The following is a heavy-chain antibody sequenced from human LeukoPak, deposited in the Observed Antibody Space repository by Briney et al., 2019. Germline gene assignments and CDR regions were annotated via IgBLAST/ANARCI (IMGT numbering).Heavy chain of an antibody. J-gene: IGHJ5*02. V-gene: IGHV4-39*01. CDR1: GGSISSSSYN. CDR2: FDNSGST. CDR3: ARPPGIAAAWFDP. Sequence: SQTLSLTCTVSGGSISSSSYNWGWIRQPPGKGLEWIGSFDNSGSTYYNPSLKSRVTISVDTSKDQFSLKLTSVTAADTAVYYCARPPGIAAAWFDPWGQGTLVTVSS. D-gene: IGHD6-13*01.